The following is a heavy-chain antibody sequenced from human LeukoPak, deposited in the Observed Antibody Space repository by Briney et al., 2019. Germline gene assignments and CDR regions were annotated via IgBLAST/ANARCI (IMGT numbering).Heavy chain of an antibody. V-gene: IGHV3-21*01. J-gene: IGHJ3*02. CDR1: GFTFSSYA. CDR2: ISSSGSYI. CDR3: ARDTKHIVVVTAIGGDDAFDI. D-gene: IGHD2-21*02. Sequence: PGGSLRLSCAASGFTFSSYAMHWVRQAPGKGLEWVSSISSSGSYIYYADSVKGRFTISRDNAKNSLYLQMNSLRAEDTAVYYCARDTKHIVVVTAIGGDDAFDIWGQGTMVTVSS.